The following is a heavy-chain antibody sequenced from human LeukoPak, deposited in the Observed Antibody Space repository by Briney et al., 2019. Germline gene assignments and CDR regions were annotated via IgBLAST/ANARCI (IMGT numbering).Heavy chain of an antibody. Sequence: GGSLRLSCAASGFTFSSYAMSWVRQAPGKGLEWVSAISGSGGSTYYADSVKGRFTISRDNSKNTLYLQVNSLRAEDTAVYYCAKAYTYYYGSGSYWSYYFDYWGQGTLVTVSS. CDR3: AKAYTYYYGSGSYWSYYFDY. D-gene: IGHD3-10*01. J-gene: IGHJ4*02. CDR2: ISGSGGST. V-gene: IGHV3-23*01. CDR1: GFTFSSYA.